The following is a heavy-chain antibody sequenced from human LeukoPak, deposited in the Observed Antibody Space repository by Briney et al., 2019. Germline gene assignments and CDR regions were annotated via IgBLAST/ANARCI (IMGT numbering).Heavy chain of an antibody. D-gene: IGHD5-18*01. CDR3: ARDKRHSYGRYFDP. CDR1: GDSISTYH. CDR2: MPSTGIS. V-gene: IGHV4-59*01. Sequence: PSETLSLTCSVSGDSISTYHWNWIRKPPGKGLEWIVYMPSTGISKYNPSLKSRVNIFVETSKNQFVLNLRSVTAADTAVYYCARDKRHSYGRYFDPWGQGMLVTVSS. J-gene: IGHJ4*02.